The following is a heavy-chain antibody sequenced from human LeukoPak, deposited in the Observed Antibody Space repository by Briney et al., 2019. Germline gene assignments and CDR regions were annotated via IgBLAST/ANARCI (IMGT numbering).Heavy chain of an antibody. V-gene: IGHV1-69*13. D-gene: IGHD3-3*01. CDR3: ASSERSFGVVITAPIDY. CDR1: GYTFTSYD. CDR2: IIPIFGTA. Sequence: ASVKVSCKASGYTFTSYDISWVRQAPGQGLEWMGGIIPIFGTANYAQKFQGRVTITADESTSTAYMELSSLRSEDTAVYYCASSERSFGVVITAPIDYWGQGTLVTVSS. J-gene: IGHJ4*02.